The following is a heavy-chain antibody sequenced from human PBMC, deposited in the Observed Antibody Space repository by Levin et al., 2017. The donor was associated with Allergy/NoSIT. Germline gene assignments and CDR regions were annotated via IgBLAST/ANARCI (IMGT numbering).Heavy chain of an antibody. J-gene: IGHJ4*02. CDR2: VNNDAITK. CDR1: GLTFSRYG. Sequence: GESLRLSCAPSGLTFSRYGMHWVRQAPGKGLEWVALVNNDAITKYYIDSVKGRFTISRDNSKNTVFLQMNSLRTEDTAVYYCVAKDLDFWGQGTLVTVSS. CDR3: VAKDLDF. V-gene: IGHV3-30*02.